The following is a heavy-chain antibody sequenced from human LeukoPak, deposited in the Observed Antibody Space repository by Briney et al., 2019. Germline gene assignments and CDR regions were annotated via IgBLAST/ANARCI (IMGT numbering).Heavy chain of an antibody. CDR3: ARHDNLLWFGELNY. J-gene: IGHJ4*02. D-gene: IGHD3-10*01. V-gene: IGHV4-34*01. CDR1: GGSFSGYY. Sequence: SETLSLTCAVSGGSFSGYYWTWIRQPPGKGLEWIGEINHSGSANYNPSLMSRVTISLDTSKNHFSLSLSSVTAADTAVYYCARHDNLLWFGELNYWGQGTLVTVSS. CDR2: INHSGSA.